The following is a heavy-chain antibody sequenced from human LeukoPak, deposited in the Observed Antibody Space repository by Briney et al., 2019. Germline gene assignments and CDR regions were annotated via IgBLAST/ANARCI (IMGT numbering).Heavy chain of an antibody. CDR2: VYRSGTT. Sequence: SETLSLTCVVYGYSISSGYHWGWIRQPPVKGLEWIGSVYRSGTTYYDPSLKSRVTISVDTSKNQISLKVRSVTAADTAMYYCARENWVFDYWGQGILVTVSS. CDR3: ARENWVFDY. J-gene: IGHJ4*02. V-gene: IGHV4-38-2*02. CDR1: GYSISSGYH. D-gene: IGHD7-27*01.